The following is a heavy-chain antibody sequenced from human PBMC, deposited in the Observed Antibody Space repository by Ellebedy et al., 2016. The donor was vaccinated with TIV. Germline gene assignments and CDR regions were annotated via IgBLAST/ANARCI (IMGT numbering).Heavy chain of an antibody. D-gene: IGHD2-15*01. J-gene: IGHJ3*02. V-gene: IGHV3-66*04. CDR3: SRHCSGGSCSHHAFDI. CDR2: IYSGGST. CDR1: GFTVSSNY. Sequence: GESLKISCAASGFTVSSNYMSWVRQAPGKGLEWVSVIYSGGSTYYADSVKGRFTMSRDNSKNTLDLQMTSLRAEDTAGYYWSRHCSGGSCSHHAFDIWGQGTMVTVSS.